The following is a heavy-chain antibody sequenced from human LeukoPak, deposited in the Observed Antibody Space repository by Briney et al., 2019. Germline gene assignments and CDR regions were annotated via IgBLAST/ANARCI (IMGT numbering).Heavy chain of an antibody. CDR3: ARHLTHGFLGGIDV. CDR1: GGSIRSYY. V-gene: IGHV4-59*08. Sequence: SETLSLTCTVSGGSIRSYYWSWIRQPPGKGLEWIGYIYYSGSTYYNPSFKSRVTISVDTSKNQLSLKLRSATAADTAVYYCARHLTHGFLGGIDVWGQGTTVTVSS. J-gene: IGHJ6*02. D-gene: IGHD2-8*01. CDR2: IYYSGST.